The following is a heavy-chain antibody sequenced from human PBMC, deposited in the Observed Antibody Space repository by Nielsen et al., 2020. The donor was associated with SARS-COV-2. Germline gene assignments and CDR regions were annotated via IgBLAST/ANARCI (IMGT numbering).Heavy chain of an antibody. CDR2: IYYSGST. D-gene: IGHD6-19*01. CDR3: ARLSGEQWPDY. J-gene: IGHJ4*02. CDR1: GGSISSSSYY. V-gene: IGHV4-39*01. Sequence: SETLSLTCTVSGGSISSSSYYWGWIRQPPGKGLEWIGSIYYSGSTYYNPSLKSRVTISVDTSKNQFSLKLSSVTAADTAVYYCARLSGEQWPDYWGQGTLVTVSS.